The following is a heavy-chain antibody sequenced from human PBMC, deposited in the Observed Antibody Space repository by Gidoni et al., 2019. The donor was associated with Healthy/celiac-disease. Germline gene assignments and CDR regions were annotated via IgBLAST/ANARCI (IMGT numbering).Heavy chain of an antibody. CDR3: AGSMYSSSWYYFDY. Sequence: QLQLQESGPGLVKPSETLSLTCTVSGCSISSSSYYWGWIRQPPGKGLEWIGSIYYSGSTYYNPSLKSRVTISVDTSKNQFSLKLSSVTAADTAVYYCAGSMYSSSWYYFDYWGQGTLVTVSS. V-gene: IGHV4-39*01. J-gene: IGHJ4*02. CDR1: GCSISSSSYY. D-gene: IGHD6-13*01. CDR2: IYYSGST.